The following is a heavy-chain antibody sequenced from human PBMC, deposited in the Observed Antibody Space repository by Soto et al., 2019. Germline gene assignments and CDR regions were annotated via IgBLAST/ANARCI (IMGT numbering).Heavy chain of an antibody. J-gene: IGHJ5*02. CDR2: IIPIFGTA. CDR3: ARDYYDSSGSYSWFDP. V-gene: IGHV1-69*13. D-gene: IGHD3-22*01. Sequence: GASVKVSCKASGGTFSSYAISWVRQAPGQGLEWMGGIIPIFGTANYAQKFQGRVTITADESTSTAYMELSSLRSEDTAVYYCARDYYDSSGSYSWFDPWGQGTLVTVSS. CDR1: GGTFSSYA.